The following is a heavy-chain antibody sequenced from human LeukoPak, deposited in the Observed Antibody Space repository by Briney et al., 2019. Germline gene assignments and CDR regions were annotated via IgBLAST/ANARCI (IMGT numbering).Heavy chain of an antibody. CDR2: ISGSGGST. D-gene: IGHD2-2*01. CDR1: GFTFSSYE. Sequence: RPGGSLRLSCAASGFTFSSYEMNWVRQAPGKGLEWVSAISGSGGSTYYADSVKGRFTISRDNSKNTLYLQMNSLRAEDTAVYYCAKDAAIVVVPAAPTGWYFDLWGRGTLVTVSS. J-gene: IGHJ2*01. V-gene: IGHV3-23*01. CDR3: AKDAAIVVVPAAPTGWYFDL.